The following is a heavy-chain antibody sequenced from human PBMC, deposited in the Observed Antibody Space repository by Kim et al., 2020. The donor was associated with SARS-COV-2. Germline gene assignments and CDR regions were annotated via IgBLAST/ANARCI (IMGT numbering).Heavy chain of an antibody. V-gene: IGHV3-21*01. Sequence: GGSLRLSCAASGFTFSSYSMNWVRQAPGKGLEWVSSISSSSSYIYYADSVKGRFTISRDNAKNSLYLQMNSLRAEDTAVYYCARRYDSSGYYLYTFDYWGQGTLVTVSS. CDR1: GFTFSSYS. CDR2: ISSSSSYI. D-gene: IGHD3-22*01. CDR3: ARRYDSSGYYLYTFDY. J-gene: IGHJ4*02.